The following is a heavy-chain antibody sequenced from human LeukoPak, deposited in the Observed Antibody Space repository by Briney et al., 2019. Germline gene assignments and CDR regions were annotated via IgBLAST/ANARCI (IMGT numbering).Heavy chain of an antibody. J-gene: IGHJ2*01. CDR2: LSSGSGTI. V-gene: IGHV3-48*01. CDR1: GSTFSSYN. Sequence: GGSLRLACAASGSTFSSYNINWVRQAPGKGLEWVSYLSSGSGTIYYADSVKGRFTISRDNAKNSLFLQMNSLRAEDTAVYYCAALRGLQNWYFDLWGRGTLVTVSS. CDR3: AALRGLQNWYFDL. D-gene: IGHD4-17*01.